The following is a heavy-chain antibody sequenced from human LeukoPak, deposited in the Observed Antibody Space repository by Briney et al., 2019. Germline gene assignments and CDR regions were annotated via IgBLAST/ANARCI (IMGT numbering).Heavy chain of an antibody. CDR2: ISGSGGST. CDR3: AKDNSGYFNWFDH. CDR1: GFTFSSYA. Sequence: GGSLRLSCAASGFTFSSYAMSWVRQAPGKGLEGVSAISGSGGSTYYADSVKGRFTISRDNSKNTLYLQMNSLRAEDTAVYYCAKDNSGYFNWFDHWGQGTLVTVSS. V-gene: IGHV3-23*01. J-gene: IGHJ5*02. D-gene: IGHD3-22*01.